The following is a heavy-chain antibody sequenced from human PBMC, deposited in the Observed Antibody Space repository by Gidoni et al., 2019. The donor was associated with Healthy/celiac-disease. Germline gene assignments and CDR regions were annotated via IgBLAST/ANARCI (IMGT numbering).Heavy chain of an antibody. CDR1: GVTFSSYA. CDR2: IIPILGIA. Sequence: QVQLVQSGAEVKKPGSSVKVSCKAAGVTFSSYAISWVRQTPGQGLEWMGRIIPILGIANYAQNFQGRVTITADKSTITAYMELSSLRSEDTAVYYCAREGGSYSEYYYYMDVWGKGTTVTVSS. V-gene: IGHV1-69*04. J-gene: IGHJ6*03. CDR3: AREGGSYSEYYYYMDV. D-gene: IGHD1-26*01.